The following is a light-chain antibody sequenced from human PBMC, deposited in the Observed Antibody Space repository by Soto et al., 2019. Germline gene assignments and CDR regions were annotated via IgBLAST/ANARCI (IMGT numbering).Light chain of an antibody. CDR3: QQSYSRPRT. J-gene: IGKJ1*01. V-gene: IGKV1-39*01. CDR2: TAS. CDR1: QSISSY. Sequence: DIQMTQSPSSLSASLGDIVTITCRASQSISSYLNWYQQKTGKAPNXMIYTASSLESGVPSRFSGSGSGTDFNLTIASLQPEDFATYFCQQSYSRPRTLGQGTKVNIK.